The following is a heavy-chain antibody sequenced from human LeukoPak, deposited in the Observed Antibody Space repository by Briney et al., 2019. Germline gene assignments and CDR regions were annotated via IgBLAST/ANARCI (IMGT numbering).Heavy chain of an antibody. V-gene: IGHV4-39*01. CDR2: IYYSGST. CDR3: ARHAGYSYGYEDY. CDR1: GGSISSSSYY. D-gene: IGHD5-18*01. J-gene: IGHJ4*02. Sequence: SETLSLTCTVSGGSISSSSYYWGWIRQPPGKGLEWIGSIYYSGSTYYNPSLKSRVTISVDTSNNQFSLKLSSVTAADTAVYYCARHAGYSYGYEDYWGQGTLVTVSS.